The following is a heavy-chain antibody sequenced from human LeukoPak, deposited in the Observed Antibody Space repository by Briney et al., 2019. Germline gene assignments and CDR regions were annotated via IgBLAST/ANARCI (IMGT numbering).Heavy chain of an antibody. V-gene: IGHV3-23*01. Sequence: GGSLRLSCAASGFTFSSYAMSWVRQAPGKGLEWVSAISGSGGSTYYADSVKGRFTISRDNSKNTLYLQMNSLRAEDTAVYYCAKDQYYDFWSGRNNWFDPWGQGTLVTVSS. CDR2: ISGSGGST. CDR3: AKDQYYDFWSGRNNWFDP. D-gene: IGHD3-3*01. CDR1: GFTFSSYA. J-gene: IGHJ5*02.